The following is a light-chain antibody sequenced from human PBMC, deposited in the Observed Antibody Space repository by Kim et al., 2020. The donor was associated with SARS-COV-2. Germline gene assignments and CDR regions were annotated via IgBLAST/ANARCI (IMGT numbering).Light chain of an antibody. CDR2: GAS. J-gene: IGKJ1*01. V-gene: IGKV1-39*01. CDR1: QSISSY. CDR3: QQTYSPPRT. Sequence: DIQMTQSPSSLPASVGDRITITCRASQSISSYLNWYQQKPGKAPKPLIYGASILQSGAPSRFTASGSGTDFTLTISSLQPEDFATYCCQQTYSPPRTFGQGTKVDIK.